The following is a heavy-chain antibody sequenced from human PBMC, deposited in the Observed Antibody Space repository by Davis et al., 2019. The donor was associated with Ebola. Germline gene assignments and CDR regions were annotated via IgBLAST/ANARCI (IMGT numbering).Heavy chain of an antibody. Sequence: MPSETLSLTCTVSGGSISNHYWSWIRQPPGKGLEWIGYVYYSGYTDYNPSLKSRVTISVDTSNVKFSLGLNSVTAADTAVYYCARGNDDYLSLDYWGQGTLITVSS. CDR1: GGSISNHY. CDR3: ARGNDDYLSLDY. V-gene: IGHV4-59*11. J-gene: IGHJ4*02. D-gene: IGHD4-17*01. CDR2: VYYSGYT.